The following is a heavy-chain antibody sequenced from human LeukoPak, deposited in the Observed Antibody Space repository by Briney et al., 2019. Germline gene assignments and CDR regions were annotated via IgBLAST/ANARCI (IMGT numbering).Heavy chain of an antibody. V-gene: IGHV3-23*01. CDR3: ARDARTSFYDSSGYYSLD. CDR1: GFTFSSYA. Sequence: GGSLRLSCAASGFTFSSYAMSWVRQAPGKGLEWVSAISGSGGSTYYADSVKGRFTISGDNAKNSLYLQMNSLRAEDTAVYYCARDARTSFYDSSGYYSLDWGQGTLVTVSS. J-gene: IGHJ4*02. D-gene: IGHD3-22*01. CDR2: ISGSGGST.